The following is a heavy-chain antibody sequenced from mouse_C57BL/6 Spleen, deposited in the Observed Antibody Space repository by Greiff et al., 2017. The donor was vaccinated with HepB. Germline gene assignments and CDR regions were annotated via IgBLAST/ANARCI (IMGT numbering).Heavy chain of an antibody. CDR2: ISGGGGNT. J-gene: IGHJ1*03. CDR1: GFTFSSYT. Sequence: EVTLVESGGGLVKPGGSLKLSCAASGFTFSSYTMSWVRQTPEKRLEWVATISGGGGNTYYPDSVKGRFTISRDNAKNTLYLQMSSLRSEDTALYYCARQKFYYGNYDWYFDVWGTGTTVTVSS. CDR3: ARQKFYYGNYDWYFDV. D-gene: IGHD2-1*01. V-gene: IGHV5-9*01.